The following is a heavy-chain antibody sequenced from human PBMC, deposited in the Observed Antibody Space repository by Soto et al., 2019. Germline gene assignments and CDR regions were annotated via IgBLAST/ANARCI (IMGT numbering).Heavy chain of an antibody. CDR2: IYSGGST. Sequence: PGGSLRLSCAASGFTVSNNYMSWVRQAPGKGPEWVSLIYSGGSTYYADSVKGRFTISRDSSKNTLYLQMNSLRAEDTAMYYCAAYSHKGYWGQGTLVTVSS. CDR1: GFTVSNNY. V-gene: IGHV3-66*01. D-gene: IGHD3-16*01. CDR3: AAYSHKGY. J-gene: IGHJ4*02.